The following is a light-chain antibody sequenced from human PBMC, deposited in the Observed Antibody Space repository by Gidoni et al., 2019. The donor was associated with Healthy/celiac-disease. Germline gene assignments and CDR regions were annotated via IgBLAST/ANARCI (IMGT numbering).Light chain of an antibody. CDR1: QSVSSSY. CDR2: GAS. Sequence: EIVLTQSPGTLSLSPGESATLSCRASQSVSSSYLAWYQQKPCQAPRLLIYGASSRATGIPDRFSGSGSGTDFTLTISRLEPEDFAVYYCQQYGSSPRTFGQGTRLEIK. CDR3: QQYGSSPRT. V-gene: IGKV3-20*01. J-gene: IGKJ5*01.